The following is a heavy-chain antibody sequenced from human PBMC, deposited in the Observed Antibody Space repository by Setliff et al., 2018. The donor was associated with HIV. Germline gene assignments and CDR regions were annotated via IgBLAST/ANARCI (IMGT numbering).Heavy chain of an antibody. CDR1: GGSNSTNN. CDR3: ARRAYCSSTTCFDN. CDR2: INSDDYT. D-gene: IGHD2-2*01. Sequence: ETLSLTCAVSGGSNSTNNWWTWVRQAPGKGLEWVSIINSDDYTKYADSLKGRFTISRDTSKNTLYLQMNSLRAEDTAVYYCARRAYCSSTTCFDNWGQGTLVTVSS. J-gene: IGHJ4*02. V-gene: IGHV3-66*04.